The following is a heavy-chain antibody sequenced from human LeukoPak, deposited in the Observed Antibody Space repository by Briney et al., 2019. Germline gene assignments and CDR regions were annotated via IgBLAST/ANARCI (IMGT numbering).Heavy chain of an antibody. D-gene: IGHD3-16*01. Sequence: GASVKVSCKASGYTFTSYAMHWVRQAPGQRLEWMGWINAGNGNTKHSQKFQGRVTITRDTSASTAYMELSSLRSEDTAVYYCARDPFTFGGVPFDYWGQGTLVTVSS. CDR3: ARDPFTFGGVPFDY. V-gene: IGHV1-3*01. CDR2: INAGNGNT. CDR1: GYTFTSYA. J-gene: IGHJ4*02.